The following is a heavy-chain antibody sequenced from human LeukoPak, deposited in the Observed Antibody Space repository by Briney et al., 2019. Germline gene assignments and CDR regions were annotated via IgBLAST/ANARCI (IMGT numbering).Heavy chain of an antibody. D-gene: IGHD2-21*02. CDR2: ISGYNGNT. CDR3: ARDGPTVVVTAILDY. V-gene: IGHV1-18*01. Sequence: GASVKVSCKASGYTFSSYGITWVRQAPGQGLEWMGWISGYNGNTNYAQKFQGRVTMTTDTSTSTAYMELRSLRSDDTAVYYCARDGPTVVVTAILDYWGQGTLVTVSS. J-gene: IGHJ4*02. CDR1: GYTFSSYG.